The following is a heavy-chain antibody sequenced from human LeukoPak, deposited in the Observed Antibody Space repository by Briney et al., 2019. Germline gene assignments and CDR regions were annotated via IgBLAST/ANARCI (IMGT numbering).Heavy chain of an antibody. V-gene: IGHV1-8*01. Sequence: VASVKVSCKASGFTLTNFDINWVRQATGQGLEWMGWMNSNTGNTGYAQEFQGRVTMTRDTPIGTAYMELTNLRSEDTAVYYCARGRRGSSGPWSWYFDLWGRGTLVTASS. CDR2: MNSNTGNT. CDR1: GFTLTNFD. J-gene: IGHJ2*01. CDR3: ARGRRGSSGPWSWYFDL. D-gene: IGHD3-22*01.